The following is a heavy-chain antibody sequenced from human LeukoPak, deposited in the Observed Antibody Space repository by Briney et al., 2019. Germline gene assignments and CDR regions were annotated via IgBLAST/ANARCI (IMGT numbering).Heavy chain of an antibody. CDR1: GGSISSYF. CDR2: IYYTGST. Sequence: SETLSLTCTVSGGSISSYFWSWIRQPPGKGLEWIGYIYYTGSTNYNPSLKSRVTISVDPSKNQFSLRLSSVTAADTAVYYCARTRDSGGSDYWGQGTLVTVSS. D-gene: IGHD1-26*01. V-gene: IGHV4-59*01. J-gene: IGHJ4*02. CDR3: ARTRDSGGSDY.